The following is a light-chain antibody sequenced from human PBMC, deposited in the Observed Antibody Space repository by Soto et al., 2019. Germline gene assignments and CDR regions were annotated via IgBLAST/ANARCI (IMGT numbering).Light chain of an antibody. CDR2: DVA. J-gene: IGLJ2*01. CDR1: SSDVGGYNY. CDR3: SSYTSSSTYVV. V-gene: IGLV2-14*03. Sequence: QSALTQPASVSGSPGQSITISCTGTSSDVGGYNYVSWYQQHPGKAPQLIIYDVANRPSGVSIRFSGSKSGNTASLTISGIQAEDEADYYGSSYTSSSTYVVFCVGTKLTVL.